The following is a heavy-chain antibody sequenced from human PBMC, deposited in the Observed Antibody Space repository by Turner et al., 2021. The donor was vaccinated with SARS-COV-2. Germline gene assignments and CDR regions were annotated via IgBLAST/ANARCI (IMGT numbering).Heavy chain of an antibody. Sequence: QVQLVQSGAEVKKPGASVKVSCKASGYTFTSYYMHWVRQAPGQGLEWMGIINPSGVSTGYAQKFQGRVTMTRDTSTNTVYMNLSSLRSEDTAVDYCASLANYFDYWGQGTLVTVSS. CDR2: INPSGVST. V-gene: IGHV1-46*01. D-gene: IGHD5-12*01. J-gene: IGHJ4*02. CDR3: ASLANYFDY. CDR1: GYTFTSYY.